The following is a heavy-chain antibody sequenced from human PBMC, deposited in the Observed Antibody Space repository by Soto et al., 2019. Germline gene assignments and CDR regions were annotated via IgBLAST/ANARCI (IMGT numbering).Heavy chain of an antibody. V-gene: IGHV3-21*01. Sequence: PGGSLRLSCAASGFTFSRYGMNWLRQAPGKGLEWVASISSSTSYVDDAESVKGRFSTSRDNAKNLLYLEMSALRTEDTPVYSCASDPPAGRVGNWFEPWAQGTLVTVSS. D-gene: IGHD2-2*01. CDR1: GFTFSRYG. J-gene: IGHJ5*02. CDR3: ASDPPAGRVGNWFEP. CDR2: ISSSTSYV.